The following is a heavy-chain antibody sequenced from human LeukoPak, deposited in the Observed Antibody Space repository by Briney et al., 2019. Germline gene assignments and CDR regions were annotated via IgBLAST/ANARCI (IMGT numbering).Heavy chain of an antibody. CDR1: GVSMSACY. CDR3: AGDYGGFEGVMDV. D-gene: IGHD4-23*01. V-gene: IGHV4-59*08. CDR2: IHHSGST. J-gene: IGHJ6*02. Sequence: SETLSLTCTVSGVSMSACYWMWIRQPPGKGLEWIGYIHHSGSTNYNPSLRSRVTISVDTSKNQFSLKLSAVTTADTAVYYCAGDYGGFEGVMDVWGQGITVTVSS.